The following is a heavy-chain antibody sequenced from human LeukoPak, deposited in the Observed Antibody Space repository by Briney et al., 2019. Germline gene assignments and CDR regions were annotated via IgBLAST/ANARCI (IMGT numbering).Heavy chain of an antibody. CDR3: ARGPDYYGSGSYYN. Sequence: ASVKVSCKASEYTFTNYDINWVRQATGQGLEWMGWINPNSGNTGYAQKFQGRVTMTRNTSISTAYMELSSLRSEDTAVYYCARGPDYYGSGSYYNWGQGTLVTVSS. V-gene: IGHV1-8*01. J-gene: IGHJ4*02. D-gene: IGHD3-10*01. CDR1: EYTFTNYD. CDR2: INPNSGNT.